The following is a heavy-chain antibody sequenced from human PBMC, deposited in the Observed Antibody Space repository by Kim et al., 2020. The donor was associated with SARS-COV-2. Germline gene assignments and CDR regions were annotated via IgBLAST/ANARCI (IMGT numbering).Heavy chain of an antibody. CDR2: INHSGST. CDR3: ARARRRPRIAVAGNGYFDL. Sequence: SETLSLTCAVYGGSFSGYYWSWIRQPPGKGLEWIGEINHSGSTNYNPSLKSRVTISVDTSKNQFSLKLSSVTAADTAVYYCARARRRPRIAVAGNGYFDLWGRGTLVTVSS. V-gene: IGHV4-34*01. D-gene: IGHD6-19*01. J-gene: IGHJ2*01. CDR1: GGSFSGYY.